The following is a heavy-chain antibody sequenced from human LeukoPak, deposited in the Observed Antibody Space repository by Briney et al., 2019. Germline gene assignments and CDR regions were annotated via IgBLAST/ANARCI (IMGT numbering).Heavy chain of an antibody. Sequence: SETLSLTCTVSGGSISSGSYYWSWIRQPAGKGLEWIGRIYTSGSTNYNPSLKSRVTMSVDTSKNQFSLKLSSVTAADTAVYYCARDEYSGYDYYYFDYWGQGTLVTVSS. CDR2: IYTSGST. V-gene: IGHV4-61*02. CDR1: GGSISSGSYY. CDR3: ARDEYSGYDYYYFDY. J-gene: IGHJ4*02. D-gene: IGHD5-12*01.